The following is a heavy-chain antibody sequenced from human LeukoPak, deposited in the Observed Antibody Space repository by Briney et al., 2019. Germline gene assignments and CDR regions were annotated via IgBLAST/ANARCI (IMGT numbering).Heavy chain of an antibody. D-gene: IGHD3-22*01. J-gene: IGHJ4*02. CDR1: GFTFSPCA. CDR3: AKGYGGTYYYDSSGFWFDY. CDR2: ITGSGGGT. V-gene: IGHV3-23*01. Sequence: GGSLRLSCAASGFTFSPCAMSWVRQAPGKGLEWFSSITGSGGGTYYADSVKGRFTVSRDNSKKTLYLQMNSLTADDTAVYYCAKGYGGTYYYDSSGFWFDYWGQGALVTVSS.